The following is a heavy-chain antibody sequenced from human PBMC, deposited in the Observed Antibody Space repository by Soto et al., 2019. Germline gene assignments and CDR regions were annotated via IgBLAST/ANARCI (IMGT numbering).Heavy chain of an antibody. J-gene: IGHJ6*02. D-gene: IGHD1-26*01. CDR2: MNPNSGNT. Sequence: ASVKVSCKASGYTFTSYDINWVRQATGQGLEWMGWMNPNSGNTGYAQKFQGRVTMTRDTSTSTVYMELSSLRSEDTAVYYCARDPKKSGSYRPYYYYGMDVWDQGTTVTVSS. CDR3: ARDPKKSGSYRPYYYYGMDV. CDR1: GYTFTSYD. V-gene: IGHV1-8*01.